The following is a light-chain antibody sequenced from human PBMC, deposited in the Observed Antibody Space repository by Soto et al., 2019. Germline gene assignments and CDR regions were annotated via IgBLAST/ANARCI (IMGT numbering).Light chain of an antibody. CDR3: CSYAGSSLRV. J-gene: IGLJ3*02. CDR2: DVT. Sequence: QSALTQPRSVSGSPGQAVTISCTGTSSDVGGSNYVSWYQQHPGKAPKLVIYDVTRRPSGVPDRFSGSESGNTASLTISGLQAEDEADYYCCSYAGSSLRVFGGGTKLTVL. CDR1: SSDVGGSNY. V-gene: IGLV2-11*01.